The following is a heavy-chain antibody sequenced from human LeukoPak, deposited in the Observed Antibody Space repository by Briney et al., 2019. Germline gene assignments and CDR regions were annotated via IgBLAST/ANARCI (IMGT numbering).Heavy chain of an antibody. CDR3: ARGRSGSYYLDP. CDR2: ISAYNGNT. CDR1: GYTFTSYD. D-gene: IGHD1-26*01. Sequence: ASVKVSCKASGYTFTSYDIDWVRQATGQGLEWMGWISAYNGNTNYAQKLQGRVTMTTDTSTSTAYMELRSLRSDDTAVYYCARGRSGSYYLDPWGQGTLVTVSS. J-gene: IGHJ5*02. V-gene: IGHV1-18*01.